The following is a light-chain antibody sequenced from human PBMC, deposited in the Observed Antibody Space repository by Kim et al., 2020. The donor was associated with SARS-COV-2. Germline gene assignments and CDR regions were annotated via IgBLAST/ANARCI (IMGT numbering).Light chain of an antibody. CDR3: QQSYTIPIT. CDR1: RSITTY. V-gene: IGKV1-39*01. CDR2: AAF. Sequence: APVGDRVTITCRASRSITTYLNWYQHRPGKAPNLLIYAAFTLQSGVSSMFSGSGSGTDFTLTISSLQPEDFGTYYCQQSYTIPITLGQGTRLEIK. J-gene: IGKJ5*01.